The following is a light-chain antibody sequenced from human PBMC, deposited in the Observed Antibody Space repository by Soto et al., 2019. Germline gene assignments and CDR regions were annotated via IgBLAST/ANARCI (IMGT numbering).Light chain of an antibody. CDR2: LGS. J-gene: IGKJ2*01. CDR3: MQALEAPYP. CDR1: QRLLHSNGNTF. Sequence: EIVMTQSPPSLTVTPGEPASISCRSSQRLLHSNGNTFLDWYLQKPGQSPQLLIYLGSNRASGVPDRVSGSEAGTDFTLKISRVEAEDAGVYYCMQALEAPYPFGQVTKLEIK. V-gene: IGKV2-28*01.